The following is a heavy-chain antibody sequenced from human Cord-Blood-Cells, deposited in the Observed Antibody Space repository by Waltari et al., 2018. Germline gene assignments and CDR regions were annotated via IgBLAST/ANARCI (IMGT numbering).Heavy chain of an antibody. D-gene: IGHD7-27*01. CDR1: GLTFSSYS. CDR2: ISYDGSNK. CDR3: ARESGDAFDI. J-gene: IGHJ3*02. V-gene: IGHV3-30*04. Sequence: QGQLVASGGGVVQPGRLLRLSCAAPGLTFSSYSMHLFRQAPGKELEWVAVISYDGSNKYYADSVKRRFTISRDNSKNTLYLQMNSLRAEDTAVYYCARESGDAFDIWGQGTMVTVSS.